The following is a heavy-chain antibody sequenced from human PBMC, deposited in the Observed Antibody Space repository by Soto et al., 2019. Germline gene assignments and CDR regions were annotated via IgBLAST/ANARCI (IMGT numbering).Heavy chain of an antibody. CDR3: ARDLLGRGYYDY. D-gene: IGHD2-15*01. V-gene: IGHV3-72*01. J-gene: IGHJ4*02. CDR1: GFTFSDHY. Sequence: SLRLSCAASGFTFSDHYMDWVRQAPGKGLEWVGRTRNKANSYTTEYAASVKGRFTISRDDSKNSLYLQMNSLKTEDTAVYYCARDLLGRGYYDYWGQGTLVTVS. CDR2: TRNKANSYTT.